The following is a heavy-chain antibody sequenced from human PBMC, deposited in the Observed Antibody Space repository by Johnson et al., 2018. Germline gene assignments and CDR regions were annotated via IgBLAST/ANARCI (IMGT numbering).Heavy chain of an antibody. Sequence: QVQLVESGGGVVQPGRSLRLSCTASGFIFSDYGMHWVRQTPGKGLEWVAVVWYDGGLKYNADSVQGRFTISRDNSKNRMYLQMNSLRVDDTGVYYCAGGYSNRDFYYFDSWGQGILVTVSS. V-gene: IGHV3-33*01. CDR3: AGGYSNRDFYYFDS. J-gene: IGHJ4*02. CDR2: VWYDGGLK. CDR1: GFIFSDYG. D-gene: IGHD1-1*01.